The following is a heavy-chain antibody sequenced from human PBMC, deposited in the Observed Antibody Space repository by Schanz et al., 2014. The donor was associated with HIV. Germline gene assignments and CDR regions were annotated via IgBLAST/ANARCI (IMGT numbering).Heavy chain of an antibody. Sequence: EVQLVESGGGLVKPGGSLRLSCAASGFTFSSYNMNWVRQAPGKGLEWVSAISGSGGSTYYADSVKGRFTISRDNSKNTLYLQMNSLRAEDTAVYYCAKSRGDSWPYGMDVWGQGTTVTVSS. CDR2: ISGSGGST. V-gene: IGHV3-23*04. CDR3: AKSRGDSWPYGMDV. D-gene: IGHD4-17*01. J-gene: IGHJ6*02. CDR1: GFTFSSYN.